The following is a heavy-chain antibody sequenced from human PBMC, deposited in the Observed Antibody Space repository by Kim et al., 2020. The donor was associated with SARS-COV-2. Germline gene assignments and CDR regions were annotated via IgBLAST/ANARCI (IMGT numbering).Heavy chain of an antibody. CDR3: TRRKHSVATFGY. D-gene: IGHD5-12*01. J-gene: IGHJ4*02. Sequence: NSNPSLKSRVTISVDKSKNQCSLKLSSVTAPDTAVYYCTRRKHSVATFGYWGQGTLVTVSS. V-gene: IGHV4-4*02.